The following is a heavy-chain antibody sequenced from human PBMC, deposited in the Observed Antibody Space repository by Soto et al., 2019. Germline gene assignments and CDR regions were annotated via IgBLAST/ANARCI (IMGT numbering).Heavy chain of an antibody. D-gene: IGHD3-22*01. CDR2: ISYDGSNK. CDR3: AKAGGRYYSDSSGYQTAFDY. CDR1: GFTYSSYG. Sequence: VGSLRLSCAASGFTYSSYGMHCVRQSPGKWLEWVAVISYDGSNKYYADSVKGRFTISRDNSKNTLYLQMNSLRAEDTAVYYCAKAGGRYYSDSSGYQTAFDYWGQGTLVTGSS. V-gene: IGHV3-30*18. J-gene: IGHJ4*02.